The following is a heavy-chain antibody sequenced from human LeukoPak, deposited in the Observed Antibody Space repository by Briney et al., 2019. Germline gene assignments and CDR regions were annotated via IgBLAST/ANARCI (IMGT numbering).Heavy chain of an antibody. D-gene: IGHD2-21*02. CDR1: GFTFNRCW. J-gene: IGHJ1*01. Sequence: TGGSLRLSYVVSGFTFNRCWMNWVRQAPGKGLEWVAHINPDGRDTYYVDSVKGRFTISRDNAQNSMYLQMNSLRVEDTAVYYCTSWGDTTAEYFQRWGQGTLVTVSS. CDR3: TSWGDTTAEYFQR. V-gene: IGHV3-7*01. CDR2: INPDGRDT.